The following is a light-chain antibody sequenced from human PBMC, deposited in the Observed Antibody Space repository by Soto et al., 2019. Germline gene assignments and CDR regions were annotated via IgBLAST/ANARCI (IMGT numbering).Light chain of an antibody. J-gene: IGKJ5*01. CDR3: QQRSNLPPT. V-gene: IGKV1-39*01. Sequence: DIQMTQSPSSLSTSVGDRVTITFRASQRINIYLNWYRQKPGKAPELLIYSASNLQSGVPSRFSGSGSGTDFTLTISSLEPEDFAVYYCQQRSNLPPTFGQGTRLEIK. CDR2: SAS. CDR1: QRINIY.